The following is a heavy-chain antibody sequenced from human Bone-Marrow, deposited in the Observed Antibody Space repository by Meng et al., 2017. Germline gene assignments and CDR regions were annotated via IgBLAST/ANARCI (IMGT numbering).Heavy chain of an antibody. J-gene: IGHJ3*02. Sequence: GESLMISCAVSGVSFSDADVHWVRQASGKGLEWVGRIGGIRRSYAAAYAAPVRGRFTISTDDSRNTAYLQMNSLKTEDSAMYYCTIYIRGHIWGQGTMVTVSS. V-gene: IGHV3-73*01. D-gene: IGHD6-19*01. CDR1: GVSFSDAD. CDR3: TIYIRGHI. CDR2: IGGIRRSYAA.